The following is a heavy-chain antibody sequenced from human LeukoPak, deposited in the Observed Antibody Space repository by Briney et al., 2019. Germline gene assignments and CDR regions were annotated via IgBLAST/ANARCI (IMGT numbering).Heavy chain of an antibody. CDR2: ISYDGSNK. V-gene: IGHV3-30-3*01. CDR3: ARVPYCSGGSCNYYYYYGMDV. Sequence: PGRSLRLSCAASGFTFSSYAMHWVRQAPGKGLEWVAVISYDGSNKYYADSVKGRFTISRDNSKNTLYLQMNSLRAEDTAVYYCARVPYCSGGSCNYYYYYGMDVWGQGTTVTVSS. CDR1: GFTFSSYA. J-gene: IGHJ6*02. D-gene: IGHD2-15*01.